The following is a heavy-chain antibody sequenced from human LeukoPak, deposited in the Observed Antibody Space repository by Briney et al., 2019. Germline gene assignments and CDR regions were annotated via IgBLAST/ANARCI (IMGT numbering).Heavy chain of an antibody. V-gene: IGHV3-21*01. J-gene: IGHJ4*02. CDR2: ISSSSSYI. D-gene: IGHD5-12*01. CDR1: GFTFSSYS. CDR3: ARGRGYSGYDESYPFDY. Sequence: PGGSLRLSCAASGFTFSSYSMNWVRRAPGKGLEWVSSISSSSSYIYYADSVKGRFTISRDNAKNSLYLQMNSLRAEDTAVYYCARGRGYSGYDESYPFDYWGQGTLVTVSS.